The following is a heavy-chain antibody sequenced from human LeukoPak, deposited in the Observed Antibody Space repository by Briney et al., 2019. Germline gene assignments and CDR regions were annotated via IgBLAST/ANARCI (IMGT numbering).Heavy chain of an antibody. Sequence: SETLSLTCTVSGGSISTTTYYWGWIRQPPGKGLEWIGSIYYSGSTYYNPSLKSRVTISVDTSKNQFSLILNSVTAADTAVYYCARHFRSSGYYDYWGQGTQVTVSS. V-gene: IGHV4-39*01. CDR1: GGSISTTTYY. D-gene: IGHD3-22*01. J-gene: IGHJ4*02. CDR3: ARHFRSSGYYDY. CDR2: IYYSGST.